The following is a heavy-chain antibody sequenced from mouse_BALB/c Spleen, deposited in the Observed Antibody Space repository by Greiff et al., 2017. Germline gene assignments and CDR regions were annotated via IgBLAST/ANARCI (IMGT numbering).Heavy chain of an antibody. D-gene: IGHD1-1*01. CDR2: IYPGSGST. CDR3: TRGVTTVEGFAY. V-gene: IGHV1S22*01. J-gene: IGHJ3*01. CDR1: GYTFTSYW. Sequence: QQPGSELVRPGALVKLSCKASGYTFTSYWMLWVKQRPGQGLEWIGIIYPGSGSTNYDEKFKSKATLTVDTSSSTAYMQLSSLTSEDSAVYYCTRGVTTVEGFAYWGQGTLVTVSA.